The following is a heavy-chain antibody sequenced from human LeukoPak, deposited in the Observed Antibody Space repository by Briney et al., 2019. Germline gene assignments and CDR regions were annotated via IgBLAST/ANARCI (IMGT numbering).Heavy chain of an antibody. V-gene: IGHV3-23*01. D-gene: IGHD6-13*01. J-gene: IGHJ4*02. CDR1: GFTFSSYA. Sequence: RGGSLRLPCAVSGFTFSSYAMSWVRQAPGKGLEWVSAISGSGGSTYYADSVKGRFTISRDNSKNTLYLQMNSLRADDTAVYYCAKDRSSRWYHYFDYWGQGTLVTVSS. CDR3: AKDRSSRWYHYFDY. CDR2: ISGSGGST.